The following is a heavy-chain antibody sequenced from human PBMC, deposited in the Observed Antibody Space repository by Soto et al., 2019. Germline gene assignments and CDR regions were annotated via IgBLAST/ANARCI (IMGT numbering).Heavy chain of an antibody. J-gene: IGHJ6*02. D-gene: IGHD3-10*01. CDR1: GYTFTSYG. V-gene: IGHV1-18*01. CDR2: ISAYNGNT. Sequence: QVPLVQSGAEVKKPGASVKVSCKASGYTFTSYGISWVRQAPGQGLEWMGWISAYNGNTNYAQKLQGRVTMTTDTSTSTAYMELRSLRSDDTAVYYCARGAFITMVRGVIKYYYYGMDVWGQGTTVTVSS. CDR3: ARGAFITMVRGVIKYYYYGMDV.